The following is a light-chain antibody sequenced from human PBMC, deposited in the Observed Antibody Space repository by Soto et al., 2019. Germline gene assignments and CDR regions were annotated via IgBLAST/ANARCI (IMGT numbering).Light chain of an antibody. J-gene: IGKJ5*01. CDR3: MQSTQLPPT. CDR1: QSLLHITGETF. CDR2: EVS. Sequence: DVVMTQTPLSLSVAPGEPSSISCKSSQSLLHITGETFLFWYLQKPGQSPQLLIYEVSTRVSGVPDRFSGSGSGTDFTLEISRVATDDVGIYYCMQSTQLPPTFGQGTRLEIK. V-gene: IGKV2D-29*02.